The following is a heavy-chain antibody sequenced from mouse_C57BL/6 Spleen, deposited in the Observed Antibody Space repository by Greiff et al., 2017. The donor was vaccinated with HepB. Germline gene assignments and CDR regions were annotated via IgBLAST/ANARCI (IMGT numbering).Heavy chain of an antibody. CDR1: GFNIKDDY. CDR2: IDPENGDT. D-gene: IGHD3-2*02. V-gene: IGHV14-4*01. Sequence: VQLQQSGAELVRPGASVKLSCTASGFNIKDDYMHWVNQRPEQGLEWIGWIDPENGDTEYASKFQGKATITADTSSNTAYLQLSSLTSEDTAVYYCTTAQATVFDYWGQGTTLTVSS. CDR3: TTAQATVFDY. J-gene: IGHJ2*01.